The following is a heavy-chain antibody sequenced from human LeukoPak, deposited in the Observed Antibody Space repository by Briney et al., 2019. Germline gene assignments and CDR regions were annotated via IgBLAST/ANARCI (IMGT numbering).Heavy chain of an antibody. J-gene: IGHJ4*02. V-gene: IGHV3-23*01. D-gene: IGHD2-15*01. CDR3: AKFRCGGGSCYVVYFDY. Sequence: GGSLRLSCAASGFTFSSYAMSWVCQAPGKGLEWVSAISGSGGSTYYADSVKGRFTISRDNSKNTLYLQMNSLRAEDTAVYYCAKFRCGGGSCYVVYFDYWGQGTLVTVSS. CDR1: GFTFSSYA. CDR2: ISGSGGST.